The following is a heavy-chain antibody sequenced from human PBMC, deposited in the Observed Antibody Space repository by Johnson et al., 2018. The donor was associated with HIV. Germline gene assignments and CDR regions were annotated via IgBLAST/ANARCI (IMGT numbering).Heavy chain of an antibody. Sequence: QVQLVESGGGVVQPGRSLRLSCAASGFTFSSYAMHWVRQAPGKGLEWVAVISYDGSNKYYADSVKGRFTISRDNSKNTLYLQMNSLRAEDTALYYCARGCSSGYNDAFDIWGQGTMVTVSS. V-gene: IGHV3-30*04. J-gene: IGHJ3*02. CDR1: GFTFSSYA. D-gene: IGHD3-22*01. CDR2: ISYDGSNK. CDR3: ARGCSSGYNDAFDI.